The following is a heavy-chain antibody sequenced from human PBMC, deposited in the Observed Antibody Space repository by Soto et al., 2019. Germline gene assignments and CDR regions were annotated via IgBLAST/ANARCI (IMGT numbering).Heavy chain of an antibody. CDR2: IYPGDSDT. CDR1: GYSFTSYW. J-gene: IGHJ6*03. D-gene: IGHD6-13*01. V-gene: IGHV5-51*01. CDR3: ARRYSSSWYGTDYYYYDMDV. Sequence: GESLKISCKGSGYSFTSYWIGWVRQMPGKGLEWMGIIYPGDSDTRYSPSFQGQVTISADKSISTAYLQWSSLKASDTAMYYCARRYSSSWYGTDYYYYDMDVWGKGTTVTVSS.